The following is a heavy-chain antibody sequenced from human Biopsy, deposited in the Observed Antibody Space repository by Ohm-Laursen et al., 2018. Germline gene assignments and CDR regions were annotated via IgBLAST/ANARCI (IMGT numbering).Heavy chain of an antibody. Sequence: LSLTCAVYNVSFSSFYWSWIRQPPGKGLEWIGEINHSGSTDYNPSLKSRVTMSVDTSKNQLSLTLGSVTAADTAVYYCARDLPSSYYYAMDVWGQGTTVTVSS. CDR1: NVSFSSFY. J-gene: IGHJ6*02. CDR3: ARDLPSSYYYAMDV. V-gene: IGHV4-34*01. CDR2: INHSGST.